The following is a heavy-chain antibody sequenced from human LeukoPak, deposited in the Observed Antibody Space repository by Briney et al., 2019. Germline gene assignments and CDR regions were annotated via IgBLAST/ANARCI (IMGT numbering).Heavy chain of an antibody. V-gene: IGHV3-21*01. Sequence: GGSLRLSCAASGFTFSSYSMNWVRQAPGKGLEWVSSISSSSSYIYYADSVKGRFTISRDNAKNSLYLQMNSLRAEDTAVYYCARELLGYCSGGSCYYYYYGMDVWGQGTTVTVSS. CDR3: ARELLGYCSGGSCYYYYYGMDV. CDR2: ISSSSSYI. D-gene: IGHD2-15*01. CDR1: GFTFSSYS. J-gene: IGHJ6*02.